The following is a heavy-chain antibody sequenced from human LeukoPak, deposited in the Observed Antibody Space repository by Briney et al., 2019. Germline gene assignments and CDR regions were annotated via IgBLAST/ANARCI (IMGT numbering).Heavy chain of an antibody. V-gene: IGHV3-21*01. CDR2: ISSSSSYI. CDR3: ARAAYSKDGLGYYYYYYMDV. D-gene: IGHD4-11*01. Sequence: GGSLRLSCAASGFTFSSYSMNWVRQAPGKGLEWVSSISSSSSYIYYADSVKGRFTISRDNAKNSLYLQMNSQRAEDTAVYYCARAAYSKDGLGYYYYYYMDVWGKGTTVTVSS. CDR1: GFTFSSYS. J-gene: IGHJ6*03.